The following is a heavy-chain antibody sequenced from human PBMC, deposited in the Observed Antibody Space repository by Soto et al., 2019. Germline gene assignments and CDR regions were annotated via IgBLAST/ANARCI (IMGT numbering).Heavy chain of an antibody. D-gene: IGHD3-22*01. CDR2: IRSKANSYAT. J-gene: IGHJ4*02. CDR3: TRQSLGYDSSGYYYENFDY. Sequence: EVQLVESGGGLVQPGGSLKLSCAASGFTFSGSAMHWVRQASGKGLEWVGRIRSKANSYATAYAASVKGRFTISRDDSKNTAYLQMNSLKTEDTAVYYCTRQSLGYDSSGYYYENFDYWGQGTLVTVSS. CDR1: GFTFSGSA. V-gene: IGHV3-73*01.